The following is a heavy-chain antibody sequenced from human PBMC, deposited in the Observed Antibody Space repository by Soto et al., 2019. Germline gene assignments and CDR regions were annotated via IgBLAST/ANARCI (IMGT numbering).Heavy chain of an antibody. J-gene: IGHJ4*02. CDR3: ARAPGDTAMDI. D-gene: IGHD5-18*01. Sequence: PGGSLRLSCAASGFTFSSYAMHWVRQAPGKGLEWVAVISYDGSNKYYADSVKGRFTISRDNSKNTLYLQMNSLRAEDTAVYYCARAPGDTAMDIWGQGTLVTVSS. V-gene: IGHV3-30-3*01. CDR2: ISYDGSNK. CDR1: GFTFSSYA.